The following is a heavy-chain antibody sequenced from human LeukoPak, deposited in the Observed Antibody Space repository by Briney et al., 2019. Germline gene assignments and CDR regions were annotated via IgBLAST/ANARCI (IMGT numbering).Heavy chain of an antibody. J-gene: IGHJ4*02. CDR2: IKYDGSEK. CDR3: ARDIAAPGLFFDY. V-gene: IGHV3-7*01. CDR1: GFTLSYW. D-gene: IGHD6-13*01. Sequence: GGSLRLSCAASGFTLSYWVSWVRQAPGKGLEWVANIKYDGSEKDYVDSVKGRFTISRDNAKNSLYLQMNSLRAEDTAVYYCARDIAAPGLFFDYWGQGTLVTVSS.